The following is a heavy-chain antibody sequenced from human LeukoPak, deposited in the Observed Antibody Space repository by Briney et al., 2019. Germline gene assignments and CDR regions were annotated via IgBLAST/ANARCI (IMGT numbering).Heavy chain of an antibody. Sequence: SETLSLTCTVSGGSISSSSYYWGWIRQPPGKGLEWIGSIYYSGSTYYNPSPKSRVTISVDTSKNQFSLKLSSVTAADTAVYYCARDPVNDSSGYYGYWGQGTLVTVSS. J-gene: IGHJ4*02. CDR1: GGSISSSSYY. CDR3: ARDPVNDSSGYYGY. V-gene: IGHV4-39*02. CDR2: IYYSGST. D-gene: IGHD3-22*01.